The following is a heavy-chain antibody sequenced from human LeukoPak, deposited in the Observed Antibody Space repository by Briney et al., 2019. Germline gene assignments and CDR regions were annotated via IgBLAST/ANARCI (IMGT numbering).Heavy chain of an antibody. CDR3: AGRDESTGYSFDY. D-gene: IGHD3-9*01. V-gene: IGHV4-4*07. CDR1: GGSITSHH. J-gene: IGHJ4*02. Sequence: PSGTLSLTCIVSGGSITSHHWSWIRQPAGKGPAGKGLEWIGKVQTNGNTQYNPSIKSRVAMSVDTSKNHFSLELSSVNVADTAVYYCAGRDESTGYSFDYWGQGALVTVSS. CDR2: VQTNGNT.